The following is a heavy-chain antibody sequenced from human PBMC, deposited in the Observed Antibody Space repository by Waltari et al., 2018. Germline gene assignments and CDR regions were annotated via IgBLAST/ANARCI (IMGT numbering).Heavy chain of an antibody. CDR3: ARLVIGVNWFDP. D-gene: IGHD3-16*02. Sequence: EVQLVETGGGLIQPGGSLRLSCAASGFTVRHDYMSWVRQAPGKGLEWASVIYGGGNTYYADSVKGRFTISRDNSKNTLFLQMNSLRAEDTAVYYCARLVIGVNWFDPWGQGTLVTVSS. J-gene: IGHJ5*02. V-gene: IGHV3-53*02. CDR2: IYGGGNT. CDR1: GFTVRHDY.